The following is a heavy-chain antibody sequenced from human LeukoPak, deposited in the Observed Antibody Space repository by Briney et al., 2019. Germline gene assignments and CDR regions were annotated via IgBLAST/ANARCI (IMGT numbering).Heavy chain of an antibody. CDR3: AKDPYMDV. Sequence: GRSLRLSCAASGFSFADATMQWVRQVPGKGLEWVSGINWNSGTMGYADSVKGRFTVSRDNAKNSLYLQMNSLKTEDTALYSCAKDPYMDVWGKGTTVTVSS. V-gene: IGHV3-9*01. J-gene: IGHJ6*03. CDR1: GFSFADAT. CDR2: INWNSGTM.